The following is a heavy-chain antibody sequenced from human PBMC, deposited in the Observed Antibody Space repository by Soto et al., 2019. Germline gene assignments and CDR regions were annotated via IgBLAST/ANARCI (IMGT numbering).Heavy chain of an antibody. V-gene: IGHV2-5*02. J-gene: IGHJ4*02. CDR1: GFSLNTSGAG. CDR3: AHRRTVLATVWDY. D-gene: IGHD3-16*01. CDR2: LYWDDDK. Sequence: QITLKESGPTLVKPTQTLTLTCTFSGFSLNTSGAGVGWIRQPPGKALEWLALLYWDDDKRYRPSLESRLTITKDTLKNQVVLTMTCMDPVDTATYYWAHRRTVLATVWDYWGQGRLVTVSS.